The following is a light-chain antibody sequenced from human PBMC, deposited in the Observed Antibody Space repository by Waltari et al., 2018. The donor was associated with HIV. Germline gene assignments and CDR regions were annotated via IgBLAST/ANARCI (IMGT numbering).Light chain of an antibody. CDR2: KAS. J-gene: IGKJ4*01. CDR1: QSISSW. Sequence: DSQMTQSPATLSASVGHRVPITCRASQSISSWLAWYQQKPGKAPNRLIYKASSLENVVPSRFSGSGSGTEFTLTISSLQPDDFATYYCQQYDSYPLTFGGGTKVEIK. CDR3: QQYDSYPLT. V-gene: IGKV1-5*03.